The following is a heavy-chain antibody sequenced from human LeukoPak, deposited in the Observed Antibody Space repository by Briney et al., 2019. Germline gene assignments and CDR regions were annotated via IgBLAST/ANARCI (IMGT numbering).Heavy chain of an antibody. J-gene: IGHJ6*04. CDR2: INWNGGST. D-gene: IGHD3-3*01. CDR1: GFTFDDYG. CDR3: ARIVDFWSTTDV. V-gene: IGHV3-20*04. Sequence: GSLRLSCAASGFTFDDYGMSWVRQAPGKGLEWVSGINWNGGSTGYADSVKGRFTISRDNAKNSLYLQMNSLRAEDTALYYCARIVDFWSTTDVWGKGTTVTVSS.